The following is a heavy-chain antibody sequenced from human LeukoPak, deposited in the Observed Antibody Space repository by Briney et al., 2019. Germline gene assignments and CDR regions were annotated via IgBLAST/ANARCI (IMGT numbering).Heavy chain of an antibody. Sequence: GGSLSLSCAASGFTLSSYGMHWVRQAPGRGREWVAFIRYDGSNKYYADSVKGRFTVSIDSSKNTLYLQMNRLRAEDTHVYYCGRVWRNGDCFGYWGQGTLVTVS. CDR1: GFTLSSYG. J-gene: IGHJ4*02. CDR3: GRVWRNGDCFGY. V-gene: IGHV3-30*02. CDR2: IRYDGSNK. D-gene: IGHD4-17*01.